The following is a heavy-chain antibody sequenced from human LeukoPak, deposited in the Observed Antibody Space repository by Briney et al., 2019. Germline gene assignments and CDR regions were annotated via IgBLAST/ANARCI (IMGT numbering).Heavy chain of an antibody. J-gene: IGHJ4*02. D-gene: IGHD2-15*01. CDR3: ARDQKGGIAILWRY. V-gene: IGHV1-18*04. Sequence: GASVKVSCKASGYTFTNYAISWLRKAPGQGLDWLGWISIYNGNTTYAQKLQGRITMTTDLSTSTAYLELRGLRSDDTAVYYCARDQKGGIAILWRYWGQGTLVTVSS. CDR2: ISIYNGNT. CDR1: GYTFTNYA.